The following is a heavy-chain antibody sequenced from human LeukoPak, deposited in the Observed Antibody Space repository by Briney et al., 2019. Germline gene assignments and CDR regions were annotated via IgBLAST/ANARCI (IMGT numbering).Heavy chain of an antibody. V-gene: IGHV1-2*02. CDR3: ARYLYYYGSGSYSWFDP. CDR1: GYTFTGYY. CDR2: INPNSGGT. D-gene: IGHD3-10*01. Sequence: GASVKVSCKASGYTFTGYYMHWVRQAPGQGLEWMGWINPNSGGTNYAQEFQGRVTMTRDTSISTAYMELSRLRSDDTAVYYCARYLYYYGSGSYSWFDPWGQGTLVTVSS. J-gene: IGHJ5*02.